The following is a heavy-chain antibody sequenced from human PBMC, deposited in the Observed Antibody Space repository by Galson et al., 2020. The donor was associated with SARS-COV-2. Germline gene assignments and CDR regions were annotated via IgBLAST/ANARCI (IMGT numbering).Heavy chain of an antibody. V-gene: IGHV2-5*01. CDR1: GFSLSTSGVG. CDR3: AHSRKGMAYYDDTSGYYFDF. J-gene: IGHJ4*02. Sequence: SGPTLVQPTQTLTLTCTFSGFSLSTSGVGVGWIRQPPGEALEWLALIYWNDDKRYSPSLKSRLTISKDTPKNQVVLTVTTMDPVDTATYFCAHSRKGMAYYDDTSGYYFDFWGQGTLVTVSS. CDR2: IYWNDDK. D-gene: IGHD3-22*01.